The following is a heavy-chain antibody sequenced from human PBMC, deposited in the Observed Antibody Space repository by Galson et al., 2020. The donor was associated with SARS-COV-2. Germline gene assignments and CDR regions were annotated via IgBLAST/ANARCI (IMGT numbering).Heavy chain of an antibody. D-gene: IGHD4-17*01. CDR1: GGSFSGYY. J-gene: IGHJ6*04. V-gene: IGHV4-34*01. CDR2: INHSGST. Sequence: SETLSLTCAVYGGSFSGYYWSWIRQPPGKGLEWFGEINHSGSTNYNPSLKSRVTISVDTSKNQFSLKLSSVTAADTAVYYCARGDYGGNYDYYYYYGMDVWGKGTTVTVSS. CDR3: ARGDYGGNYDYYYYYGMDV.